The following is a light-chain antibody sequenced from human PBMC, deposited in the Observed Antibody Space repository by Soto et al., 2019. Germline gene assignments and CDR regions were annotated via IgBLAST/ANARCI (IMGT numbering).Light chain of an antibody. J-gene: IGLJ2*01. V-gene: IGLV1-47*01. CDR3: AAWDDSLRGVV. CDR2: RNN. CDR1: SSNIGSNY. Sequence: QSVLTQPPSASGTPGQRVTISCSGSSSNIGSNYVYWYQQLPGTAPKLLIYRNNQRPSGVPDRFSGSKSGTSASLAISWLRSEDEADYYCAAWDDSLRGVVFGGGTKLTVL.